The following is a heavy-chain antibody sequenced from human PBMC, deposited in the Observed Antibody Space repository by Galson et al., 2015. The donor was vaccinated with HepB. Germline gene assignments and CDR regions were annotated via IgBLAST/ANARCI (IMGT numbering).Heavy chain of an antibody. J-gene: IGHJ6*02. V-gene: IGHV3-30*04. D-gene: IGHD5/OR15-5a*01. CDR1: GFTFSSYA. CDR3: ARGASVYDYYYYGMDV. Sequence: SLRLSCAASGFTFSSYAMHWVRQAPGKGLEWVAVISYDGSNKYYADSVKGRFTISRDNSKNTLYLQMNSLRAEDTAVYYCARGASVYDYYYYGMDVWGQGTTVTVSS. CDR2: ISYDGSNK.